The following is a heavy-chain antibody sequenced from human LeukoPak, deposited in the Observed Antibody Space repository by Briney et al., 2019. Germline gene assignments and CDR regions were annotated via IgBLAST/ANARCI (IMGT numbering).Heavy chain of an antibody. V-gene: IGHV4-30-4*08. Sequence: PSETLSLTCTVYGGSLSSGDYYWSWLRQPPGKGLEGVGYIDYGGSTYYNPSLKSRVTISVDTSKSQFSLRLSSVTAADTAVYYCARDLTYYDFWSGYYTGMGLYDSWGQGTLVTVSS. CDR3: ARDLTYYDFWSGYYTGMGLYDS. CDR1: GGSLSSGDYY. J-gene: IGHJ4*02. CDR2: IDYGGST. D-gene: IGHD3-3*01.